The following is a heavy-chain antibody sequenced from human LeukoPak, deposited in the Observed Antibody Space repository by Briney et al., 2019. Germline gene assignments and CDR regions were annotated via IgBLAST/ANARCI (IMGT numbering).Heavy chain of an antibody. Sequence: SETLSLTCTVSGGSINNYYWSWIRQPPGKGLEWIGYILYSGSTKYNPSLRSRVTVSVDTSKNQFSLKLSSVTAADTALYYCARGSPGGWLGTFDYWGQGILVTVSS. J-gene: IGHJ4*02. CDR3: ARGSPGGWLGTFDY. V-gene: IGHV4-59*01. CDR2: ILYSGST. CDR1: GGSINNYY. D-gene: IGHD6-19*01.